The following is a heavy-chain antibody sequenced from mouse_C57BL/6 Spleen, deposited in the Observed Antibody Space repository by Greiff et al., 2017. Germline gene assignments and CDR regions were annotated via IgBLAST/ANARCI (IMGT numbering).Heavy chain of an antibody. V-gene: IGHV1-39*01. CDR2: INPTYGTT. J-gene: IGHJ4*01. CDR3: AREGGNYAMDY. CDR1: GYSFTDYN. Sequence: QLQQSGPELVKPGASVKISCKASGYSFTDYNMNWVKQSNGKSLEWIGVINPTYGTTSYNQKFHGKATLTVDQSYSTAYLQRSSLAYEDSAVYYCAREGGNYAMDYWGQGTSVTVSS. D-gene: IGHD1-1*01.